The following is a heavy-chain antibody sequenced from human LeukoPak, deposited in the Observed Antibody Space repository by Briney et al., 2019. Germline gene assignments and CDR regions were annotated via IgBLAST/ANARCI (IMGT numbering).Heavy chain of an antibody. D-gene: IGHD6-13*01. CDR2: IYSGGST. CDR3: AKSLGTSSRYYFDF. CDR1: GFTVSSNY. J-gene: IGHJ4*02. Sequence: GGSLRLSCAASGFTVSSNYMSWVRQAPGKGLEWVSVIYSGGSTYYADSVKGRFTISRDNSKTTLYLQMNSLGAEDSAVYNCAKSLGTSSRYYFDFWGQGALVTVSS. V-gene: IGHV3-53*01.